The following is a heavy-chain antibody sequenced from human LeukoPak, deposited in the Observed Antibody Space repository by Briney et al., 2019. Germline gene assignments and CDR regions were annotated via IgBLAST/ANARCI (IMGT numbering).Heavy chain of an antibody. Sequence: ASVKVSCKASGYTFTSYYMHWVRQAPGQGLEWMGIINPSGGSTSYAQKFQGRVTMTRDTSTSTVYMELSSLRSEQTAVYYCASQGTAMVSYNWFDPWGQGTLATASS. CDR2: INPSGGST. D-gene: IGHD5-18*01. J-gene: IGHJ5*02. CDR3: ASQGTAMVSYNWFDP. V-gene: IGHV1-46*01. CDR1: GYTFTSYY.